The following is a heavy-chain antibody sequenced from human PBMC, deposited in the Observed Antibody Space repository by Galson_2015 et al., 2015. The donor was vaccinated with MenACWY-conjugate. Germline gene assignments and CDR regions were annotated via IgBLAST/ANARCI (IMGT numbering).Heavy chain of an antibody. V-gene: IGHV4-59*08. Sequence: ETLSLTCSVSGGSINDYYWSWIRQAPGKGLEWIGYIYYSGSTNYNPSLKSRVTISVDTSKDQFSLKLSSVTAADTAVYFCARHKIYYYDRSGNFDYWGQGTLVTVSS. D-gene: IGHD3-22*01. CDR3: ARHKIYYYDRSGNFDY. CDR1: GGSINDYY. J-gene: IGHJ4*02. CDR2: IYYSGST.